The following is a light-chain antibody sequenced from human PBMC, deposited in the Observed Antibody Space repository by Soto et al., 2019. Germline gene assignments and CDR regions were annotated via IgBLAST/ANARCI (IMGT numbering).Light chain of an antibody. V-gene: IGKV3-11*01. CDR2: DAS. J-gene: IGKJ5*01. CDR3: QQRSNWIT. CDR1: QSVSSY. Sequence: EIVLTQSPGTLSLSPGERATLSCRASQSVSSYLAWYQQKRGQAPRLLIYDASNRATGIPARFSGSGSGTDFTLTISSLEPEDFAVYYCQQRSNWITFGQGTRLEIK.